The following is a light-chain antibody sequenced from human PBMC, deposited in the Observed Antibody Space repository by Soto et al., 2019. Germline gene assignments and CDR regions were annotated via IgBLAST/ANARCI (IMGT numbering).Light chain of an antibody. CDR2: NAS. J-gene: IGKJ2*01. CDR1: QTINSC. V-gene: IGKV1-5*03. Sequence: DIQMTQSPSTLSASVGDRVTITCRASQTINSCFAWYQQKPGKAPKLLIYNASTLESGVPSRFSGSGSGTDFALTITSLQPDDFATYYCQHYYNYPYTFGQGTKLEIK. CDR3: QHYYNYPYT.